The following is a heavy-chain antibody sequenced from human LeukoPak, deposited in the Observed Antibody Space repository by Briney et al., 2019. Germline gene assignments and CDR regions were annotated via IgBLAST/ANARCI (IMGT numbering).Heavy chain of an antibody. J-gene: IGHJ4*02. D-gene: IGHD3-22*01. CDR2: ITGSGDST. CDR1: GFTFRNYA. Sequence: GGSLRLSCAASGFTFRNYAMRWVRQAPGKGLEWVSSITGSGDSTYYADSVKGRFTISRDNSKNTLYLQMNSLRAEDTAVYYCANTDYYDTSALDYWGQGTLVTVSS. CDR3: ANTDYYDTSALDY. V-gene: IGHV3-23*01.